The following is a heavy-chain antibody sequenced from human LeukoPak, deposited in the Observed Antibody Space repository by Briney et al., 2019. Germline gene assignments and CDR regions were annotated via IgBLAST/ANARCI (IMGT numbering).Heavy chain of an antibody. J-gene: IGHJ4*02. CDR2: ISYDGSNK. CDR1: GFTFSSYA. V-gene: IGHV3-30-3*01. Sequence: GGSLRLSCAASGFTFSSYAMHWVRQAPGKGLEWVAVISYDGSNKYYADSVKGRFTISRDNSKNTLYLQMNSLRAEDTAVYYCARDKGTDYGDYLFVHWGQGTLVTVSS. CDR3: ARDKGTDYGDYLFVH. D-gene: IGHD4-17*01.